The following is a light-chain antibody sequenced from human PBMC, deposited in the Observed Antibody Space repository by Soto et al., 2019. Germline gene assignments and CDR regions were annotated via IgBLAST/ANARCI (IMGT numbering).Light chain of an antibody. V-gene: IGLV2-23*02. CDR2: EVN. CDR1: SGDIGTYNL. CDR3: CSFAGSGTGV. J-gene: IGLJ1*01. Sequence: QSVLTQPASVSGSRGQSIAISCTGTSGDIGTYNLVSWYQQHPGKAPKLMISEVNKRPSGVSDRFSGSKSGDTASQTISGLRTEDEADYYCCSFAGSGTGVFGTGTKVTVL.